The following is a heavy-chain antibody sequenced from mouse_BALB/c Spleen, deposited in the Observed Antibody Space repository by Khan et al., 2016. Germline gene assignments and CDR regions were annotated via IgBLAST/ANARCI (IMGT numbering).Heavy chain of an antibody. Sequence: QVQLQQSGAELARPGASVKMSCKASGYTFTSYTMFWVKQRPGQGLEWIGYINPSSDYTDYNQKFKDKAKLTADKSSSTAYMQLNSLTSEDSAVYYCARGGWLLGYFDYWGQGTTLTVSS. D-gene: IGHD2-3*01. CDR1: GYTFTSYT. J-gene: IGHJ2*01. CDR3: ARGGWLLGYFDY. V-gene: IGHV1-4*01. CDR2: INPSSDYT.